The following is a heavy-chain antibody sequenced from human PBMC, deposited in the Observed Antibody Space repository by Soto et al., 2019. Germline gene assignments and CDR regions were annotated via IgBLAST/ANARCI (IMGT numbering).Heavy chain of an antibody. J-gene: IGHJ6*02. CDR1: GYSFSDYF. CDR3: ARIKWGLNYYNGMDV. Sequence: QVQLVQSGAEVKKSGASVKVSCKPSGYSFSDYFIQWVRQAPGQGLEWVAWINPKTAATNYAKKLQGRVSLTWDTSSTTAYMELTRLRADDTAVYYCARIKWGLNYYNGMDVWGQGTTGIFSS. V-gene: IGHV1-2*02. CDR2: INPKTAAT. D-gene: IGHD1-26*01.